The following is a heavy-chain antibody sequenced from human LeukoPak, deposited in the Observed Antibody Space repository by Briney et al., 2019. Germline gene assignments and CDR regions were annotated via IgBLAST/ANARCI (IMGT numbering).Heavy chain of an antibody. D-gene: IGHD3-3*01. V-gene: IGHV1-69*13. CDR1: GGTFSSYA. Sequence: ASVKVSCKASGGTFSSYAISWVRQAPGQGLEWMGGIIPIFGTANYAQKFQGRVTITADESTSTAYMELSSLRSEDTAVYYCTTGGPGVAPDAFDIWGQGTMVTVSS. CDR2: IIPIFGTA. J-gene: IGHJ3*02. CDR3: TTGGPGVAPDAFDI.